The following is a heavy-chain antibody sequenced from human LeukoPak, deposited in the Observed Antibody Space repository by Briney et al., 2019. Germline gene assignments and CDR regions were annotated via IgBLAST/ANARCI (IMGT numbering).Heavy chain of an antibody. V-gene: IGHV3-23*01. J-gene: IGHJ4*02. Sequence: GSLRLSCAASGFPFSSYAMSWVRQAPRKGLEWVSAISGSGGSTYYADSVKGRFTISRDNSKNTLYLQMNSLRAEDTAVYYCAMGEWELLVDYWGQGTLVTVSS. D-gene: IGHD1-26*01. CDR1: GFPFSSYA. CDR3: AMGEWELLVDY. CDR2: ISGSGGST.